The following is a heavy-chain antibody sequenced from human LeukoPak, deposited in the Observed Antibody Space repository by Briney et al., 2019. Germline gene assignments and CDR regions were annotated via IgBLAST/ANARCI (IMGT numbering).Heavy chain of an antibody. CDR3: ITPLPYSAQ. J-gene: IGHJ4*02. CDR2: IKPKTDGETT. D-gene: IGHD2-21*01. CDR1: GFTFSNAY. Sequence: AGESLRLSCAASGFTFSNAYMNWVRQAPGKGLEWVGRIKPKTDGETTEYAAPVKGRFSISRDDSKNMLYLQMNSLKTEDTAVYYCITPLPYSAQGGQGTLVTVSS. V-gene: IGHV3-15*07.